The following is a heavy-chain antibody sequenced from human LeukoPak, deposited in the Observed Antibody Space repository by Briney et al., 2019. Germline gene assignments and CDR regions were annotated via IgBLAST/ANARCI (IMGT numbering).Heavy chain of an antibody. CDR1: GFTFSSYG. J-gene: IGHJ4*02. V-gene: IGHV3-30*02. CDR2: IRYDGSNK. Sequence: GGSLRLSCAASGFTFSSYGMHWVRQAPGKGLEWVAFIRYDGSNKYYADSVKGRFAISRDNSKNTLYLQMNSLRAEDTAVYYCAKDSMIVVAQKISYFDYWGQGTLVTVSS. D-gene: IGHD3-22*01. CDR3: AKDSMIVVAQKISYFDY.